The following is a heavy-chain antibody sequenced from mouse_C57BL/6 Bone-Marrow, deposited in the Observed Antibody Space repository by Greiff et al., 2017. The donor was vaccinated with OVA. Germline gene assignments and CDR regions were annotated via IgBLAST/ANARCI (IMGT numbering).Heavy chain of an antibody. V-gene: IGHV5-12*01. D-gene: IGHD1-1*01. J-gene: IGHJ4*01. Sequence: EVQVVESGGGLVQPGGSLKLSCAASGFTFSDYYMYWVRQTPEKRLEWVAYISNGGGSTYYPDTVKGRFTISRDNAKNTLYLQMSRLKSEDTAMYYCARQGLLLRLIAMDYWGQGTSVTVSS. CDR1: GFTFSDYY. CDR3: ARQGLLLRLIAMDY. CDR2: ISNGGGST.